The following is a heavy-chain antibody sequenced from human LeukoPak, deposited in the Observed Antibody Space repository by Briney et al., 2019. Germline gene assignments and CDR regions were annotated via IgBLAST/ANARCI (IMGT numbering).Heavy chain of an antibody. J-gene: IGHJ4*02. Sequence: SETLSLTCAVYGGSFSGYYWSWIRQPPGKGLEWIGEINHSGSTNYNPSLKSRVTISVDTSKNQFSLKLSSVTAADTAVYYCARRSLTRYYGSGSQLYFDYWSQGTLVTVSS. D-gene: IGHD3-10*01. CDR1: GGSFSGYY. V-gene: IGHV4-34*01. CDR2: INHSGST. CDR3: ARRSLTRYYGSGSQLYFDY.